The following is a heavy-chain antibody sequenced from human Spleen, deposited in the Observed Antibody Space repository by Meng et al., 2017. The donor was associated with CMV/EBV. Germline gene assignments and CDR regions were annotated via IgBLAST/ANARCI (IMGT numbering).Heavy chain of an antibody. J-gene: IGHJ3*02. V-gene: IGHV2-70D*14. CDR2: IDWDDDK. CDR3: ARTLYNWNYDAFDI. CDR1: GFSLSTSGMR. Sequence: SGPTLVKPTQTLTLTCTFSGFSLSTSGMRVSWIRQPPGKALEWLARIDWDDDKFYSTSLKTRLTISKDTSKNQVVLTMTNMDPVDTATSYCARTLYNWNYDAFDIWGQGTMVTVSS. D-gene: IGHD1-7*01.